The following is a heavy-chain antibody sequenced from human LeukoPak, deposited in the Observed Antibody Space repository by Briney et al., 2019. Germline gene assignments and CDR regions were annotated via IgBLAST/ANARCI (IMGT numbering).Heavy chain of an antibody. CDR2: IIPIFGTA. Sequence: SVKVSCKASGGTFSSYAISWVRQAPGQGLEWMGGIIPIFGTANYAQKFQGRVTITADKSTSTAYMELSSLRSEDTAVYYCVRTPDYDILTDYYMDVWGKGTTVTVSS. J-gene: IGHJ6*03. D-gene: IGHD3-9*01. CDR3: VRTPDYDILTDYYMDV. V-gene: IGHV1-69*06. CDR1: GGTFSSYA.